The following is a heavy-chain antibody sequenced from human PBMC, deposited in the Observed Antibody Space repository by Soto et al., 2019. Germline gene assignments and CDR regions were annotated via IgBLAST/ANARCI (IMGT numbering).Heavy chain of an antibody. CDR3: ARGDYYYYMDV. CDR1: GFTFSSYD. Sequence: GGSLRLSCAASGFTFSSYDMHWVRQATGKGLEWVSAIGTAGDTYYPGSVKGRFTISRENAKNSLYLQMNSLRAGDTAVYYCARGDYYYYMDVWGKGTTVTVSS. V-gene: IGHV3-13*01. CDR2: IGTAGDT. J-gene: IGHJ6*03.